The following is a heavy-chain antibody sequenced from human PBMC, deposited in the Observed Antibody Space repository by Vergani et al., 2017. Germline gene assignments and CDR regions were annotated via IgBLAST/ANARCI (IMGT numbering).Heavy chain of an antibody. V-gene: IGHV3-30*02. J-gene: IGHJ4*02. CDR3: AKHFRGWGIDY. CDR1: GFTFSNYD. D-gene: IGHD3-16*01. Sequence: QVQLVESGGGVVQRGGSLRLSCATFGFTFSNYDMQWSRQGPDKGLEFVAFIQFDGSNQYYANSVKGRFTLSRDFSKNTLYLQMNSLRTDDTATYYCAKHFRGWGIDYWGQGTQVIVSS. CDR2: IQFDGSNQ.